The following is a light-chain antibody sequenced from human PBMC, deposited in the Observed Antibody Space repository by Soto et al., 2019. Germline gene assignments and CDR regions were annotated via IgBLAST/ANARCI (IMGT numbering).Light chain of an antibody. V-gene: IGKV1-5*03. CDR3: QQYNSYSPYT. J-gene: IGKJ2*01. CDR1: QSISSW. CDR2: KAS. Sequence: DIQMTQSPSTLFASVGDRVTITCRASQSISSWLAWYQQKPGKAPKLLIYKASSLESGVPSRFSGSGSGTEFTLTISSLQPDDFVTYYCQQYNSYSPYTFGQGTKLEIK.